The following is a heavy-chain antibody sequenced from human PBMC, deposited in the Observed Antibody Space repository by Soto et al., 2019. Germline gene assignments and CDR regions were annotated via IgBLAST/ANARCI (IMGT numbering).Heavy chain of an antibody. CDR2: INHSGST. D-gene: IGHD3-22*01. J-gene: IGHJ6*02. CDR3: ATSYDSSGYYYVGYYYYGMDV. Sequence: SETLSLTCAVYGGSFSGYYWSWIRQPPGKGLEWIGEINHSGSTNYNPSLKSRVTISVDTSKNQFSLKLSSVTAADTAVYYCATSYDSSGYYYVGYYYYGMDVWGQGTTVTVSS. V-gene: IGHV4-34*01. CDR1: GGSFSGYY.